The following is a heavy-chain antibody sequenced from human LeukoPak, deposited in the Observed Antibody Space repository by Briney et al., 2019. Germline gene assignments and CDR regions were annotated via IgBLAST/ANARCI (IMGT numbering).Heavy chain of an antibody. CDR1: GFTFSSYG. CDR3: AKDAVAGGINY. V-gene: IGHV3-30*02. J-gene: IGHJ4*02. CDR2: VRYDSSNK. Sequence: PGGSLRLSCAASGFTFSSYGMHWVRQAPGKGLEWVAFVRYDSSNKYYADSVKGRFTVSRDNSKNMLYLQMNSLRAEDTAVYYCAKDAVAGGINYWGQGTLVTVSS. D-gene: IGHD6-19*01.